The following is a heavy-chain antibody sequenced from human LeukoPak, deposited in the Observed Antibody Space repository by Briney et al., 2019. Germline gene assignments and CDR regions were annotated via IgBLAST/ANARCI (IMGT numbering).Heavy chain of an antibody. CDR1: GGTFSSYA. V-gene: IGHV1-69*04. J-gene: IGHJ4*02. CDR2: IIPILGIA. CDR3: ARDSGWNDVGY. D-gene: IGHD1-1*01. Sequence: SVKVSCKASGGTFSSYAISWVRQAPGQGLEWRGRIIPILGIANYAQKFQGRVTITADKSTSTAYMELSSLRSEDTAVYYCARDSGWNDVGYWGQGTLVTVSS.